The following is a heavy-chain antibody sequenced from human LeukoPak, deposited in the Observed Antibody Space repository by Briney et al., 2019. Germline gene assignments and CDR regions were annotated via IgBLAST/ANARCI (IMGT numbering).Heavy chain of an antibody. CDR2: IPYDGTNK. Sequence: GGSLRLSCAASGFTFSSYGMHWVRQAPGKGLDWVAVIPYDGTNKYYADSVRGRFTISRDNSKNTLYLQMDSLRTEDTAVYYCARVELYASGWYGSIDYWGQGTLVAVSS. CDR3: ARVELYASGWYGSIDY. V-gene: IGHV3-30*03. J-gene: IGHJ4*02. D-gene: IGHD6-19*01. CDR1: GFTFSSYG.